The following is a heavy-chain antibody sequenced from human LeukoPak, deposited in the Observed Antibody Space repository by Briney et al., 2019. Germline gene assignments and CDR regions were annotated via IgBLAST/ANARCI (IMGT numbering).Heavy chain of an antibody. J-gene: IGHJ4*02. CDR3: ARAETLAAIYFDF. CDR2: IFYSGIT. Sequence: SETLSLTCSVSGGSISPYYWSWIRQPPGKGLEWIGYIFYSGITTYNPSLKSRVTISLDSSKNQFFLRLTSVTAAGMAMYYCARAETLAAIYFDFWGQGSLVTVSS. V-gene: IGHV4-59*01. D-gene: IGHD6-25*01. CDR1: GGSISPYY.